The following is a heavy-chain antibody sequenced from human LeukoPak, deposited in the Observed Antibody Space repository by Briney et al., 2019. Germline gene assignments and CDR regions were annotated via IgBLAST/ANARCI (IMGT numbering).Heavy chain of an antibody. Sequence: GGSLRLSCASSGDTFSSYGMHWVCQAPAKGLEWVALIWYDGSKQYYADSVKGRFTISRDNSKNTLHLQMNSLRAEDTAVFYCARLIGWSRFDPWGQGALVTVSS. V-gene: IGHV3-33*01. D-gene: IGHD6-19*01. J-gene: IGHJ5*02. CDR3: ARLIGWSRFDP. CDR2: IWYDGSKQ. CDR1: GDTFSSYG.